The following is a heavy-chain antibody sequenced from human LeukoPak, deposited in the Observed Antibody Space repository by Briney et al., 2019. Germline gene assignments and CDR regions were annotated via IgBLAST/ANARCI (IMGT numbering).Heavy chain of an antibody. CDR1: GFTFSSYG. Sequence: GGSLRLSCAASGFTFSSYGMHWVRQAPGKGLEWVAVIWYDGSNKYYADSVKGRFTISRDNSKNTLYLQMNSLRAEDTAVYYCARESYYYDYLFDYWGQGNPGHRLL. D-gene: IGHD3-22*01. CDR3: ARESYYYDYLFDY. J-gene: IGHJ4*02. CDR2: IWYDGSNK. V-gene: IGHV3-33*01.